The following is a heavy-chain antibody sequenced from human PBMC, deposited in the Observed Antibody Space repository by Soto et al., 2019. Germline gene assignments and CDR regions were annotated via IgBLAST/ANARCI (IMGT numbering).Heavy chain of an antibody. CDR2: IYCSGNT. D-gene: IGHD3-22*01. CDR3: ARQSIIPEYYYDSSGYFDY. V-gene: IGHV4-39*01. CDR1: GGSISSSSYY. Sequence: SETLSLTCTVSGGSISSSSYYWGWIRQPPGKGLEGIGSIYCSGNTYYNPSIKSRVTISVDTSKNQFSLKLSFVTAADTAVYYGARQSIIPEYYYDSSGYFDYWGQGTLVTVSS. J-gene: IGHJ4*02.